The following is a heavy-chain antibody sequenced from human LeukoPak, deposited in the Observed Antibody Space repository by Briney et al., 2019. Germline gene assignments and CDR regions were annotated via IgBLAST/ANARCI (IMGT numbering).Heavy chain of an antibody. CDR2: IQYDGNTI. J-gene: IGHJ4*02. CDR3: AKSIVNSGTYIPFDY. CDR1: GFTYSHNG. Sequence: PGGSLRLSCVASGFTYSHNGMHWVRQAPGKGLEWVAFIQYDGNTIFYADSVKGRFTISRDKSKNSLYLQMNSLRVEDTAIYYCAKSIVNSGTYIPFDYWGQGTLVTVSS. V-gene: IGHV3-30*02. D-gene: IGHD1-26*01.